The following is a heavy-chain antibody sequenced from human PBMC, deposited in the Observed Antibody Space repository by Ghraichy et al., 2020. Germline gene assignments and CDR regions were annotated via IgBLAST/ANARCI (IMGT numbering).Heavy chain of an antibody. CDR1: GGSFSGYY. D-gene: IGHD1-26*01. J-gene: IGHJ6*02. V-gene: IGHV4-34*01. CDR2: INHSGST. CDR3: ARAGGGSYRNYYYYYYGMDV. Sequence: SETLSLTCAVYGGSFSGYYWSWIRQPPGKGLEWIGEINHSGSTNYNPSLKSRVTISVDTSKNQFSLKLSSVTAADTAVYYCARAGGGSYRNYYYYYYGMDVWGQGTTVTVSS.